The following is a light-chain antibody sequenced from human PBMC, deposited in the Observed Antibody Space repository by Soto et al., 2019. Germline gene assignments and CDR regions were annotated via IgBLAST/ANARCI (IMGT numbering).Light chain of an antibody. Sequence: DIQMTQSPSTLSASLGDRVTITCRASQTVNAWLAWYQHKPGKAPKPLIYDASSLESGVPARFSGSGSGTEFILTISSLQPDDVGTYYCQQYYSYPPLTVGGGTKVDSK. CDR1: QTVNAW. J-gene: IGKJ4*01. CDR2: DAS. V-gene: IGKV1-5*01. CDR3: QQYYSYPPLT.